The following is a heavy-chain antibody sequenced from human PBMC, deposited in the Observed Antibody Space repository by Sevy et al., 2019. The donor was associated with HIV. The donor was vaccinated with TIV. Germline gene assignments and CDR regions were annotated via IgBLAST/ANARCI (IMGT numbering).Heavy chain of an antibody. J-gene: IGHJ4*02. Sequence: ASVKVSCKASGYTFTSYGISWVRQAPGQGLEWMGWISAYNGNKNYAQKLQGRLTMTTDTSTSTAYMKMRSLRSDDTAADYCAIDSPLNVYSSRWYCGGDFDYWGQGTLVTVSS. V-gene: IGHV1-18*01. CDR2: ISAYNGNK. D-gene: IGHD6-13*01. CDR1: GYTFTSYG. CDR3: AIDSPLNVYSSRWYCGGDFDY.